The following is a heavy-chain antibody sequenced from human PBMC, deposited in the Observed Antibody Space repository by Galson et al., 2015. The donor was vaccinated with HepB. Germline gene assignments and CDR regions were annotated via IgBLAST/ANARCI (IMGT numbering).Heavy chain of an antibody. CDR2: INTNTGNP. CDR1: GYTFTNYA. Sequence: SVKVSCKASGYTFTNYAINWVRQAPGQGLEWMGWINTNTGNPTYAQGFTGRFVFSLDTSGRTAYLQINSLKAEDTAVYYCARDLNALRFLEWLLPGRPPFDQWGQGTLVTVSS. V-gene: IGHV7-4-1*02. D-gene: IGHD3-3*01. CDR3: ARDLNALRFLEWLLPGRPPFDQ. J-gene: IGHJ4*02.